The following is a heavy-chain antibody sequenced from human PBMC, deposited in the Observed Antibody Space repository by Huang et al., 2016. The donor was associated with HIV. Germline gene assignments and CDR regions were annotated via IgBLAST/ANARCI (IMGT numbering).Heavy chain of an antibody. CDR3: ATGFDVFFDF. CDR1: EYTLTELS. CDR2: FDPEIGET. D-gene: IGHD3-9*01. Sequence: QVQLVQSRAEVKKPGASVKVSCKVSEYTLTELSIHWVRQPPGKGLEWMGGFDPEIGETIYAQKFHGRVTMTEDTSTETAFMELSGLRPEDTVVYYCATGFDVFFDFWGQGTLVTVSS. J-gene: IGHJ4*02. V-gene: IGHV1-24*01.